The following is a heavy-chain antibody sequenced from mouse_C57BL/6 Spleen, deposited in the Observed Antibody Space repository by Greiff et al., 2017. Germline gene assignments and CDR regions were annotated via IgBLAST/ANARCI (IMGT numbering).Heavy chain of an antibody. CDR1: GFNIKDDY. J-gene: IGHJ3*01. CDR3: AAFYGNGFAY. D-gene: IGHD2-10*01. Sequence: EVKLMESGAELVRPGASVKLSCTASGFNIKDDYMHWVKQRPEQGLEWIGWIDPENGDTEYASKFQGKATITADTSSNTAYLQLSSLTSEDTAVYYCAAFYGNGFAYWGQGTLVTVSA. V-gene: IGHV14-4*01. CDR2: IDPENGDT.